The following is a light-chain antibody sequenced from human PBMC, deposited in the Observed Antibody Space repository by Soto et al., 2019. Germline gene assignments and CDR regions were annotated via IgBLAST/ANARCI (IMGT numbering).Light chain of an antibody. Sequence: QSVLTQSASVSGSPGQSITISCTGTSSDVGNYNYVSWYQQHPGEVPKLIIFNVNNRPSGVSNRFSGSKSGNTASLTISGLQAEDEADSYCSSFTSSTTYVFGPGTKVTV. V-gene: IGLV2-14*01. CDR3: SSFTSSTTYV. J-gene: IGLJ1*01. CDR1: SSDVGNYNY. CDR2: NVN.